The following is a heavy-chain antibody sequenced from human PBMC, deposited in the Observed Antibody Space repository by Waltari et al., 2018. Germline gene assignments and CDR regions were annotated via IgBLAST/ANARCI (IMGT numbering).Heavy chain of an antibody. J-gene: IGHJ6*02. D-gene: IGHD3-10*01. V-gene: IGHV4-59*01. CDR1: GRSISSYY. CDR3: ARDRADTGYYYGMDV. Sequence: QVQLQESGPGLVKPSEPLSLTCTVSGRSISSYYCSWTRQPPGKGLEWIGYIYYSGSTNYNPSLKSRVTISVDTSKNQFSLKLSSVTAADTAVYYCARDRADTGYYYGMDVWGQGTTVTVSS. CDR2: IYYSGST.